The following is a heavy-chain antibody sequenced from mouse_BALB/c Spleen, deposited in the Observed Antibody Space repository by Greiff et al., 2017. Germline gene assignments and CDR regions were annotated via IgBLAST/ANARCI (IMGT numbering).Heavy chain of an antibody. J-gene: IGHJ4*01. D-gene: IGHD3-2*01. CDR3: ARDSSGYYAMDY. V-gene: IGHV5-12-1*01. CDR1: GFAFSSYY. CDR2: ISSGGGST. Sequence: EVQLVESGGGLVKPGGSLKLSCAASGFAFSSYYMSWVRQTPEKRLEWVAYISSGGGSTYYPDTVKGRFTISRDNAKNTLYLQMSSLKSEDTAMYYCARDSSGYYAMDYWGQGTSVTVSS.